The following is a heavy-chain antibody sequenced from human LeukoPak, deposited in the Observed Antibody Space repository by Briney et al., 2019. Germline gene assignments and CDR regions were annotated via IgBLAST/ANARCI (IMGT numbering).Heavy chain of an antibody. CDR3: ARDQAVASVYREDS. J-gene: IGHJ4*02. Sequence: GGSLRLSCAASGFTFSIYWITWVLQAPAKGLEWVANIKQDESQKYYVDSVKGRFTISRDNAKNSLFLQMNSLRAEATAVYYCARDQAVASVYREDSWGQGTLVTVSS. CDR1: GFTFSIYW. CDR2: IKQDESQK. D-gene: IGHD6-19*01. V-gene: IGHV3-7*01.